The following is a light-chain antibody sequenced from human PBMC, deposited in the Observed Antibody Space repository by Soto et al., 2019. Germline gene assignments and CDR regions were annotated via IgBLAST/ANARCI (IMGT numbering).Light chain of an antibody. J-gene: IGLJ3*02. CDR2: SND. Sequence: QSVLTQPPSVSGTPGQRVTISCSGSSSNIGSNTVNWYQQLPGAAPRLLIYSNDQRPSGVPDRFSDSKSGTSASLAITGLQSEDEADYYCAVWYDSLNGPVFGGGTKLTVL. V-gene: IGLV1-44*01. CDR3: AVWYDSLNGPV. CDR1: SSNIGSNT.